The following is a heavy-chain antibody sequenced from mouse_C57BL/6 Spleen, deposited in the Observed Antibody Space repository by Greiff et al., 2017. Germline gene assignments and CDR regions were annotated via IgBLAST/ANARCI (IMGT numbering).Heavy chain of an antibody. V-gene: IGHV1-7*01. D-gene: IGHD1-1*01. CDR2: INPSSGYT. CDR1: GYTFTSYW. J-gene: IGHJ4*01. CDR3: ARREVVEAMDY. Sequence: VQVVESGAELAKPGASVKLSCKASGYTFTSYWMHWVKQRPGQGLEWIGYINPSSGYTKYNQKFKDKATLTADKSSSTAYRQLSSLTYEDSAVYYCARREVVEAMDYWGQGTSVTVSS.